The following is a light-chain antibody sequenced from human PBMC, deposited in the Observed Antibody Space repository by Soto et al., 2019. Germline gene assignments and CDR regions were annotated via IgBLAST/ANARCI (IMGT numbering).Light chain of an antibody. J-gene: IGLJ2*01. V-gene: IGLV2-14*03. CDR2: DVT. CDR1: RNDVGGHDF. Sequence: QSALTQPASVSGSPGQSITISCTGTRNDVGGHDFVAWYQHLPGKAPKLLIYDVTDRPSGVSNRFSGSKSGNTASLTISGLQAEDEADYYCSSYTRSSLLFGGGTKVTVL. CDR3: SSYTRSSLL.